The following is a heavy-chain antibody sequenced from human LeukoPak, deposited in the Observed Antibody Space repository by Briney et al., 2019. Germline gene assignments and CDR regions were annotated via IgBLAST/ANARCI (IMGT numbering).Heavy chain of an antibody. V-gene: IGHV6-1*01. J-gene: IGHJ4*02. Sequence: SQILSLTCAISGDTVSNNSATWNWIRQSPSRGLEWLGRTYYRSKWYGHYAVSVKSRININADTSKNQFSLQLNSVTPEDTAVYYCARGPGTLASWGQGTLVTVSS. CDR2: TYYRSKWYG. CDR3: ARGPGTLAS. CDR1: GDTVSNNSAT.